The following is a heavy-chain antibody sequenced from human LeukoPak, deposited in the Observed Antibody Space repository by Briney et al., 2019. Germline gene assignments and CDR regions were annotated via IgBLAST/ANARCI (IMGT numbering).Heavy chain of an antibody. J-gene: IGHJ1*01. CDR1: GGSISSYY. Sequence: RTSETLSLTCTVSGGSISSYYWSWIRQPAGKGLAGIGRIYTSGSTNDNPSLKSRVTMSVDTSENQFPLKLSSVTPADTAVYYCARVSITGTHFQHWGQGTLVPVSS. CDR2: IYTSGST. CDR3: ARVSITGTHFQH. V-gene: IGHV4-4*07. D-gene: IGHD1/OR15-1a*01.